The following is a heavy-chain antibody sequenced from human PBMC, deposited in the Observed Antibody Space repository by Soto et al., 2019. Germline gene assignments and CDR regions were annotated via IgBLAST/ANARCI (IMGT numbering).Heavy chain of an antibody. Sequence: QVQLVQSGAEVKKPGSSVKVSCKASGGTFSSYAISWVRQAPGQGLEWMGGIIPIFGTANYAQKFQGRVTIPADEATSTADRELSSLRSEDTAVYYCARDVAARGHWFDPWGQGTLVTVSS. CDR2: IIPIFGTA. J-gene: IGHJ5*02. D-gene: IGHD6-13*01. CDR3: ARDVAARGHWFDP. V-gene: IGHV1-69*01. CDR1: GGTFSSYA.